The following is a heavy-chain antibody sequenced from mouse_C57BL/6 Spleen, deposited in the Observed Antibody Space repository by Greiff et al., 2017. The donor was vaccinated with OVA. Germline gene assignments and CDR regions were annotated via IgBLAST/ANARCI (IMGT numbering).Heavy chain of an antibody. CDR1: GFTFTDYY. J-gene: IGHJ2*01. CDR2: IRNKANGYTT. Sequence: EVKVVESGGGLVQPGGSLSLSCAASGFTFTDYYMSWVRQPPGKALEWLGFIRNKANGYTTEYSASVKGRFTISRDNSQSILYLQMNALRAEDSATYYGARYIPLYDGSSYDYWGQGTTLTVSS. D-gene: IGHD1-1*01. CDR3: ARYIPLYDGSSYDY. V-gene: IGHV7-3*01.